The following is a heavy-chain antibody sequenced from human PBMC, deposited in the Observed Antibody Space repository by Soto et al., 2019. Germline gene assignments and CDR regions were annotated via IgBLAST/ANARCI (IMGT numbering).Heavy chain of an antibody. D-gene: IGHD2-15*01. CDR2: IIPIFGTE. Sequence: SVKVSCKASGGTFSSYAISWLRQAPGQGLEWMGGIIPIFGTENYGQKFQGRVTITADKSTSTAYMEMSSLRSDDTAVYYCASGASSTDSSYYYGMEVWGQGTTVTVSS. J-gene: IGHJ6*02. V-gene: IGHV1-69*06. CDR1: GGTFSSYA. CDR3: ASGASSTDSSYYYGMEV.